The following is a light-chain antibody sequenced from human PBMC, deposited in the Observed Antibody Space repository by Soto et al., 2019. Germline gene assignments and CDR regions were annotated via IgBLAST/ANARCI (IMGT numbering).Light chain of an antibody. V-gene: IGKV3-20*01. CDR2: GAS. J-gene: IGKJ3*01. Sequence: EIVLTQSPGTLSLSPGERATLSCRASQSVSSSYVAWYQQKPGQAPRLLIYGASTRVTGIPDRFSGSGSGTDFTLTISRLEPEDFAMYYCQQYATSPGFTFGPGTKADIK. CDR1: QSVSSSY. CDR3: QQYATSPGFT.